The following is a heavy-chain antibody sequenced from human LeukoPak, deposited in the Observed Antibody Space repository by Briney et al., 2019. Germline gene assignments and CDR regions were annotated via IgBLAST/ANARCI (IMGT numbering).Heavy chain of an antibody. Sequence: PSETLSLTCTVSGGSISSYYWSWIRQPPGKGLEWIGYIYYSGSTNYNPSLKSRVTISVDTSKNQFSLKLSSVTAADTAVYYCTRGVPRSSGYPDNWGQGTLVTVSS. J-gene: IGHJ4*02. V-gene: IGHV4-59*12. CDR1: GGSISSYY. CDR3: TRGVPRSSGYPDN. CDR2: IYYSGST. D-gene: IGHD3-22*01.